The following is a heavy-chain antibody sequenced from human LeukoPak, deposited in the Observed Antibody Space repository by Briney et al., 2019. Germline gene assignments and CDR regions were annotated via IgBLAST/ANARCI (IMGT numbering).Heavy chain of an antibody. CDR3: ARGGSVVVTPQPGGAFDI. CDR2: IIPIFGTA. J-gene: IGHJ3*02. CDR1: VGTFSRYA. Sequence: SVKVSCKASVGTFSRYAISWVRQAPGQGLEWMGGIIPIFGTANYAQKFQGRVTITADKSTRTAYMELSRLRSEDTAVYYCARGGSVVVTPQPGGAFDIWGQGTMVTVSS. V-gene: IGHV1-69*06. D-gene: IGHD2-21*02.